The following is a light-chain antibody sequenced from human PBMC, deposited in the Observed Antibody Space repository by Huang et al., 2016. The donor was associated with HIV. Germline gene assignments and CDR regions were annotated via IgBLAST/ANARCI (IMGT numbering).Light chain of an antibody. V-gene: IGKV3-15*01. CDR1: QNVRNN. J-gene: IGKJ4*01. Sequence: ETLMTQFPATLSVSPGERATLSCRASQNVRNNLARYQQNPGQSPRLLFYEASSRATGVPGRFRASGSGIDFTLTISSLQSEDFAVYYCQQFNNWPPAFGGGTTVEIK. CDR3: QQFNNWPPA. CDR2: EAS.